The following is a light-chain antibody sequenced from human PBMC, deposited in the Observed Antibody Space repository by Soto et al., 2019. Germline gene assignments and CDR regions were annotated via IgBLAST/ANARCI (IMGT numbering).Light chain of an antibody. V-gene: IGKV1-9*01. CDR3: QQYGGSQWT. J-gene: IGKJ1*01. CDR2: AAS. Sequence: DIQLTQSPSFLSASVGDRVTITCRASQGISSYLAWYQQKPGEAPKLLIYAASTLQSGVPSRFSGSGSGTDFTLTISRLEPEDFAVYYCQQYGGSQWTFGQGTKVEIK. CDR1: QGISSY.